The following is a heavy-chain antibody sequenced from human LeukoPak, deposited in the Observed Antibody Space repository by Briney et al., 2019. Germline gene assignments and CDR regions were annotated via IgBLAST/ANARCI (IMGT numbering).Heavy chain of an antibody. CDR1: GYTFTGYY. Sequence: ASVKVSCKASGYTFTGYYMHWVRQAPRQGLEWMGWINPNSGGTNYAQKFQGRVTMTRDTSISTAYMELSRLRSDDTAVYYCAREGYSSGNFDYWGQGTLVTASS. D-gene: IGHD6-19*01. J-gene: IGHJ4*02. CDR3: AREGYSSGNFDY. CDR2: INPNSGGT. V-gene: IGHV1-2*02.